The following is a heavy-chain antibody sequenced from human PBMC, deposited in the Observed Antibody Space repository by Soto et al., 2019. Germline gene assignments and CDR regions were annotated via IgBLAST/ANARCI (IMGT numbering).Heavy chain of an antibody. V-gene: IGHV4-34*01. J-gene: IGHJ4*02. CDR1: GGSFSGYY. CDR2: INHRGST. Sequence: QVHLQQWGAGLLKSSETLSLTCAVYGGSFSGYYWSWIRQPQDKGLEWIGEINHRGSTNYNPSLKSRVTISVDTSKNQFSLNLSSVIAADTAVYYCARGYDWNYAFWGQGTLVTVSS. D-gene: IGHD1-7*01. CDR3: ARGYDWNYAF.